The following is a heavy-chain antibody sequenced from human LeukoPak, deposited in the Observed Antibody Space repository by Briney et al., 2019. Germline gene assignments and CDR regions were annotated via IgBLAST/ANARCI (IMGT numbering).Heavy chain of an antibody. D-gene: IGHD2-2*01. Sequence: SETLSLTCTVSGGSISNYYWSWIRQPPGKGLEWIGYIYYSGNTNYNPSLKSRFTISVDTSKNQFSLKLNSVTAADMAVYYCARVRYCSTNRCYDREFDNWGQGTLVTVSS. CDR3: ARVRYCSTNRCYDREFDN. CDR2: IYYSGNT. V-gene: IGHV4-59*01. CDR1: GGSISNYY. J-gene: IGHJ4*02.